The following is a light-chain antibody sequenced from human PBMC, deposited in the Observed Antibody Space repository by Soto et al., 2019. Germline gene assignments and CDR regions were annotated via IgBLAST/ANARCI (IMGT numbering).Light chain of an antibody. V-gene: IGKV1-39*01. Sequence: DIQMTQSPSSLSASVGDRVTITCRASQSITTYLNWYRQKPGKAPKLLIYAASSLQSGVPSRFSGSGSETEFTLSISSLQPEDFATYFCQLIYSAPLTFGGGTKVEIK. J-gene: IGKJ4*01. CDR2: AAS. CDR3: QLIYSAPLT. CDR1: QSITTY.